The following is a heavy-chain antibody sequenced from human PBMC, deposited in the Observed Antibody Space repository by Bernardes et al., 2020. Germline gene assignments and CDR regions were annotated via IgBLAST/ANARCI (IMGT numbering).Heavy chain of an antibody. Sequence: GGSLRLSCAVSGFTFSSYAMHWVRQAPGKGLEWVAVISYDGSNKYYADSVKGRFTISRDISKNTLYLQMNSLRPDDTAVYYCARGNTGFSNGWSSSPMSYWGHETLVTVSS. J-gene: IGHJ4*01. V-gene: IGHV3-30*04. CDR1: GFTFSSYA. CDR2: ISYDGSNK. D-gene: IGHD6-19*01. CDR3: ARGNTGFSNGWSSSPMSY.